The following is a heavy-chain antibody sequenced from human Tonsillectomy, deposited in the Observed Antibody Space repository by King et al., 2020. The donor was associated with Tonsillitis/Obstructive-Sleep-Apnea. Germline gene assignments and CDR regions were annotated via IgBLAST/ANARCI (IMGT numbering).Heavy chain of an antibody. CDR1: GESFSGYY. V-gene: IGHV4-34*01. J-gene: IGHJ4*02. Sequence: VQLPQWGAGLLKPSETLSLTCAVYGESFSGYYWSWIRQPPGKGLEWIGEINHSGSTNYNPSLKSRVTISVDTSKNQFSLKLSSVTAADTAVYYCARDYGSGTTRYYFDYWGQGTLVTVSS. D-gene: IGHD3-10*01. CDR2: INHSGST. CDR3: ARDYGSGTTRYYFDY.